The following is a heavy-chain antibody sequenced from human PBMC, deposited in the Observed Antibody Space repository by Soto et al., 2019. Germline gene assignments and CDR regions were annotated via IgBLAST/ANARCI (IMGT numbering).Heavy chain of an antibody. CDR3: ARDQLYYNDISGRPLNAFDV. Sequence: GGSLRLSCAASGFTFISYGMHWVRQAPGKGLQWVAFISYDGSDRYYEDSVKGRFTISRDNAKNSLYLQMNSLRAEDTAVYYCARDQLYYNDISGRPLNAFDVWGQGTMVTVSS. J-gene: IGHJ3*01. CDR2: ISYDGSDR. D-gene: IGHD3-22*01. V-gene: IGHV3-33*05. CDR1: GFTFISYG.